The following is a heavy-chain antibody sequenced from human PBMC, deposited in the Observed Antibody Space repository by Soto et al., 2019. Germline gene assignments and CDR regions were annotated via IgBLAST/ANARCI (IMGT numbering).Heavy chain of an antibody. CDR2: INAANGDT. J-gene: IGHJ5*02. V-gene: IGHV1-3*01. D-gene: IGHD6-13*01. CDR3: VRRHVSATGIDWFDP. CDR1: GYTFTSYV. Sequence: AAVKVSCKACGYTFTSYVIHWVRQAPGQRLEWMGWINAANGDTKYSPKFQGRVTITRDTSASTAYMELSSLRCEDTAVYYCVRRHVSATGIDWFDPWGQGTLVTVSS.